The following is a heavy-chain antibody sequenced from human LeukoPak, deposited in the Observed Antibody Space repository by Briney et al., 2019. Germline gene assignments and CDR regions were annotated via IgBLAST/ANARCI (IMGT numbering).Heavy chain of an antibody. V-gene: IGHV3-33*01. Sequence: GGSLRLSCAASGFTFSSYGMHWVRQAPGKGLEWVAVIWYDGSNKYYADSVKGRFTISRDNSKNTLYLQMNSLRAEDTAVYYCAREFASDYVHFDYWGQGTLVTVSS. CDR2: IWYDGSNK. CDR3: AREFASDYVHFDY. CDR1: GFTFSSYG. J-gene: IGHJ4*02. D-gene: IGHD4-17*01.